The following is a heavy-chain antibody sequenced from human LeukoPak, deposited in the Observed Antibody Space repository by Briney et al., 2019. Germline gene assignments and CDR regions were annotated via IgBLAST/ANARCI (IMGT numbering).Heavy chain of an antibody. Sequence: SETLSLTCTVSGGSIGSYYWNWIRQPPGKGLEWIGYIYYSGNTNYNPSLKSRVTISVDTSKNQFSLKLRSVTAADTAVYYCARYTSMVAFHAHGFDIWGQGAMVTVS. CDR1: GGSIGSYY. D-gene: IGHD5-18*01. CDR2: IYYSGNT. V-gene: IGHV4-59*01. J-gene: IGHJ3*02. CDR3: ARYTSMVAFHAHGFDI.